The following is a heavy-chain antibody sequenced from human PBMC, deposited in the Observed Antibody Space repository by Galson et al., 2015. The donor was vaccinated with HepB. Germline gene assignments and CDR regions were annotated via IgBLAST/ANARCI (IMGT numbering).Heavy chain of an antibody. V-gene: IGHV1-2*02. Sequence: SVKVSCKASGNIFSADYYHWVRQAPGQGLEYMGGINPKSGYTNSAQNFQGRVTMTRDTSTSTVYMELSSLRSEDTAVYYCVREVVGANSKSFEYWGQGTLVTVSA. CDR1: GNIFSADY. CDR3: VREVVGANSKSFEY. CDR2: INPKSGYT. D-gene: IGHD4-11*01. J-gene: IGHJ4*02.